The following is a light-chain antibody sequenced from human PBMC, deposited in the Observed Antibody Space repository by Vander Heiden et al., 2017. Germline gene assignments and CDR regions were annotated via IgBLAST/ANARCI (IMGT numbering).Light chain of an antibody. CDR2: QDN. CDR3: QTWDDTTVL. J-gene: IGLJ2*01. V-gene: IGLV3-1*01. CDR1: RLEETK. Sequence: SSKLTQPPSVPVSRGQAATITCSGDRLEETKVCWYQHRPGHSPFQLMYQDNKRPSGIPERFSASNSGNTATLTISGTQAVDEADYYCQTWDDTTVLFGGGTKLTVL.